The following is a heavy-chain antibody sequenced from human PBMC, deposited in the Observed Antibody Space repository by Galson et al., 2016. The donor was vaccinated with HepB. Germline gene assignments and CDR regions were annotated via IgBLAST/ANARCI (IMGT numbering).Heavy chain of an antibody. CDR2: ISAVNGNT. J-gene: IGHJ4*02. D-gene: IGHD4-17*01. V-gene: IGHV1-18*01. Sequence: SVKVSCKASGYTFTGYGISWVRQAPGQGLEWMGWISAVNGNTRYAQRFQDRVTMTIDTSTSTAFMELRSLRSDDTAVYYCAREDGDYGAPDYWGQGTLVIVSS. CDR3: AREDGDYGAPDY. CDR1: GYTFTGYG.